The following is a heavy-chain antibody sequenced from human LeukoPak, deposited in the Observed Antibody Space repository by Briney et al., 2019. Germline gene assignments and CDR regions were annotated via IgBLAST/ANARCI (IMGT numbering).Heavy chain of an antibody. CDR2: IIPIFGTA. Sequence: SVKVSCKASGGTFSSYAISWVRQAPGQGLEWMGGIIPIFGTANYAQKFQGRVTITADESTSTAYMELSSLRSEDTAVYYCASSTRSLVPYNFDYWGQGTLVTVSS. CDR1: GGTFSSYA. J-gene: IGHJ4*02. D-gene: IGHD6-13*01. CDR3: ASSTRSLVPYNFDY. V-gene: IGHV1-69*13.